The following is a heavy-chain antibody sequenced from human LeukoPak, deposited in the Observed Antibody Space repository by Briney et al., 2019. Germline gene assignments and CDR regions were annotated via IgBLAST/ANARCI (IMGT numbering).Heavy chain of an antibody. CDR2: IIPIFGTA. Sequence: SAKVSCKESGGTFRSYAISWVRHAPGQGLEWMGGIIPIFGTANYAQKFQGRVTITTDESTSTAYMELRSLRSEATAVYYCAIHRTSPRDIAVAGSFDYWGQGTLVTVSS. V-gene: IGHV1-69*05. D-gene: IGHD6-19*01. CDR3: AIHRTSPRDIAVAGSFDY. CDR1: GGTFRSYA. J-gene: IGHJ4*02.